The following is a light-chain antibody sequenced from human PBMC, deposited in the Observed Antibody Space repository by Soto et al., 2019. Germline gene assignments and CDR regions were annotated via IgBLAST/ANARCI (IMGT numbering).Light chain of an antibody. V-gene: IGKV3-11*01. Sequence: EIVLTQPPATLSLSPGERATLSCRASRRVRSYLAWYQQKPGQAPRLLIYDASNRAAGIPARFSGSGSETDFTLTISNLEPEDFAVYYCQQRYAWPPITFGQGTRLAMK. CDR3: QQRYAWPPIT. CDR1: RRVRSY. J-gene: IGKJ5*01. CDR2: DAS.